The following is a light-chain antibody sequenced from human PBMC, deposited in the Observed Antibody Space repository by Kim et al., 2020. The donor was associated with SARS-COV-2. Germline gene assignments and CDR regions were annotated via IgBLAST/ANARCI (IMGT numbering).Light chain of an antibody. V-gene: IGLV3-1*01. Sequence: VSPGQTASITCSGDKLGDNYVCWYQHKPGQSPVLVIYQNNKRPSGIPERFSGSNSGNTATLTISGTQAMDEADYYCQAWDSSTAVFGGGTQLTVL. J-gene: IGLJ2*01. CDR1: KLGDNY. CDR3: QAWDSSTAV. CDR2: QNN.